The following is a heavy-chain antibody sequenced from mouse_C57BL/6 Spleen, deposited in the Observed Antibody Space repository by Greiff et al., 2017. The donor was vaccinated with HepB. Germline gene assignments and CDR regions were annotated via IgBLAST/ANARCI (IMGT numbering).Heavy chain of an antibody. V-gene: IGHV3-8*01. CDR2: ISYSGST. CDR1: GYSITSDY. Sequence: VQLKESGPGLAKPSQTLSLTCSVTGYSITSDYWNWIRKFPGNKLEYMGYISYSGSTYYNPSLKSRISITRDTSKNQYYLQLNTVTTEDTATYYCARSQDYGNYSWYFDVWGTGTTVTVSS. D-gene: IGHD2-1*01. J-gene: IGHJ1*03. CDR3: ARSQDYGNYSWYFDV.